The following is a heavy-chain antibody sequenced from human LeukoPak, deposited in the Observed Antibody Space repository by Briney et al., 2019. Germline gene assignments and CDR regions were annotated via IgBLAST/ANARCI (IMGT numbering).Heavy chain of an antibody. D-gene: IGHD5-18*01. Sequence: GGSLRLSCAASRFTFSSYGMHWIRQAPGKGLEGVAVISYDGSNKYYADSVKGRFTISRDNAKNSLYLQMNSLRAEDTAVYYCARVVDTAMVTYYYYGMDVWGQGTTVTVSS. CDR2: ISYDGSNK. CDR3: ARVVDTAMVTYYYYGMDV. CDR1: RFTFSSYG. J-gene: IGHJ6*02. V-gene: IGHV3-30*03.